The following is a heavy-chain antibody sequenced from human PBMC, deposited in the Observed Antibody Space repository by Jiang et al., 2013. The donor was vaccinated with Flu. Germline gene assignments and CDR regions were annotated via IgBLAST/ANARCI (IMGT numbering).Heavy chain of an antibody. V-gene: IGHV3-21*01. J-gene: IGHJ3*02. D-gene: IGHD2-2*02. CDR2: ISSSSSYI. CDR3: ARALGYCSSTSCYNNDAFDI. Sequence: CATSGFTFFNYAINWVRQVPGKGLEWVSSISSSSSYIYYADSVKGRFTISRDNAKNSLYLQMNSLRAEDTAVYYCARALGYCSSTSCYNNDAFDIWGQGTMVTVSS. CDR1: GFTFFNYA.